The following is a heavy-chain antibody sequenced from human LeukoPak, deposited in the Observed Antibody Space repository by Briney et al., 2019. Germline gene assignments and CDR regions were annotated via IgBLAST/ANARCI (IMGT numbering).Heavy chain of an antibody. CDR2: ITTSGGAK. J-gene: IGHJ4*02. CDR3: ARAGTYYDFWSGYISVYFDY. V-gene: IGHV3-48*01. Sequence: GGTLRLSCAASGFTFSSYSMNWVRQAPGKGLEWISYITTSGGAKNYADSVKGRFTISRDNSKNTLYLQMNSLRAEDTAVYYCARAGTYYDFWSGYISVYFDYWGQGTLVTVSS. D-gene: IGHD3-3*01. CDR1: GFTFSSYS.